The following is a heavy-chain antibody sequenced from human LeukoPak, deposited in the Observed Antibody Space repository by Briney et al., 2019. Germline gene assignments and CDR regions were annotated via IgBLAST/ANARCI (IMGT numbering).Heavy chain of an antibody. V-gene: IGHV3-74*01. D-gene: IGHD6-13*01. CDR3: ARGPHSSSRPFDY. CDR1: GFTFSSYW. CDR2: INSDGSST. Sequence: GGSLRLSCAASGFTFSSYWMHWVRQAPGKGLVWVSRINSDGSSTRYADSVKGRFTISRDNAKNSLYLQMNSLRAEDTAVYYCARGPHSSSRPFDYWGQGTLVTVSS. J-gene: IGHJ4*02.